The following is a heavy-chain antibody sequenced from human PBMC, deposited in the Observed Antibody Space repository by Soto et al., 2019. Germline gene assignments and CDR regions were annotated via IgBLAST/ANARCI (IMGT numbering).Heavy chain of an antibody. CDR3: AREDSNYHDSGWLDD. CDR1: GFTFAHTC. J-gene: IGHJ4*02. D-gene: IGHD3-22*01. V-gene: IGHV3-74*01. Sequence: RGPLTLSSAASGFTFAHTCFNCPRHVPGKGLVWVSHIYCDGSSTSYADSVKGQYTISRDNAKSTLYLQMSSLRVEDTAVYYCAREDSNYHDSGWLDDWGQGTLVTV. CDR2: IYCDGSST.